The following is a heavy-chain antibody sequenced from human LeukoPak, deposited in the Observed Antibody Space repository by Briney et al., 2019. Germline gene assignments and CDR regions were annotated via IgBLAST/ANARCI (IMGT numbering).Heavy chain of an antibody. V-gene: IGHV3-53*01. J-gene: IGHJ5*02. CDR2: IYSGGST. CDR3: ARENGYNWFDP. CDR1: GFTVSSNY. D-gene: IGHD2-8*01. Sequence: GGSLRLSCAASGFTVSSNYMSWVRQAPGKGLEWVSVIYSGGSTYYADSVKGRFTISRDNSKNTVYLQMNSLRAEDTAVYYCARENGYNWFDPWGQGTLVTVSS.